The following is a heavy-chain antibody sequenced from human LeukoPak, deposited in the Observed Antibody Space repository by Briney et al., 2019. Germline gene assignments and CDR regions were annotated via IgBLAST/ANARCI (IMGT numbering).Heavy chain of an antibody. Sequence: SETLSLTCTVSAGSISSSSYYWGWIRQPPGKGLEWIGSIYYSGSTYYNPSLKSRVTISVDTSKNQFSLKLSSVTAADTAVYYGTGCSSTSCYYFDYWGQGTLVTVSS. J-gene: IGHJ4*02. CDR1: AGSISSSSYY. D-gene: IGHD2-2*01. V-gene: IGHV4-39*07. CDR2: IYYSGST. CDR3: TGCSSTSCYYFDY.